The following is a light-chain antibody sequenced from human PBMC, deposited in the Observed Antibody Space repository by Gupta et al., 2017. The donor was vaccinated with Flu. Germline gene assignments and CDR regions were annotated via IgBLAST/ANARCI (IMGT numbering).Light chain of an antibody. CDR1: TTDIGAYNY. Sequence: QSALTPTASVPGSPGQSLAISCTGTTTDIGAYNYVSWYQQHPGKAPKLMVYEVSNRPSGVSTRFSGSKSGNTATMTIAGMEAEDEDDYYGDSDGDVGVFGGGTKVTVL. V-gene: IGLV2-14*01. J-gene: IGLJ2*01. CDR3: DSDGDVGV. CDR2: EVS.